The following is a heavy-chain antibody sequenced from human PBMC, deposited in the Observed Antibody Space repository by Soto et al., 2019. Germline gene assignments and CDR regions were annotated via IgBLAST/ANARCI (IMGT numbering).Heavy chain of an antibody. J-gene: IGHJ3*02. D-gene: IGHD1-26*01. CDR1: GGTFSSYA. CDR3: ARPQWELDDDAFDI. CDR2: IIPIFGTA. V-gene: IGHV1-69*13. Sequence: VKVSCKASGGTFSSYAISWVRQAPGQGLEWMGGIIPIFGTANYAQKFQGRVTITADESTSTAYMELSSLRSEDTAVYYCARPQWELDDDAFDIWGQGTMVTVSS.